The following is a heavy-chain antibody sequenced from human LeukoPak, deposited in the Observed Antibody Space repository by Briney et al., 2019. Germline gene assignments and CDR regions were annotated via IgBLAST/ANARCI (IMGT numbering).Heavy chain of an antibody. V-gene: IGHV4-59*08. CDR2: IYYTGSS. Sequence: PSETLSLTCTVSAGSIRSYHWNWIRQSPGRGLEWIGYIYYTGSSNYSPSLKSRVTMSVDTSKSQFSLRLSSVTASDTAVYYCARGKGYFDWLLSMPLTLDYWGQGTLVTVSS. CDR1: AGSIRSYH. CDR3: ARGKGYFDWLLSMPLTLDY. D-gene: IGHD3-9*01. J-gene: IGHJ4*02.